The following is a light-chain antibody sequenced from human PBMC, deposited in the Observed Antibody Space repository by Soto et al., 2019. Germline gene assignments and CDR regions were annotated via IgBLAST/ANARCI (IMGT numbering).Light chain of an antibody. V-gene: IGLV1-40*01. J-gene: IGLJ1*01. CDR2: GNG. Sequence: QSVLTQPPSVSGAPGQRVTISCSGTSSSIGAGYEVHWYHQLPGTAPKLVVSGNGNRPSGVPDRLSASKSGTSPSLAITGLQAEDEGHYYCQSYDKRLTAYVFGTGSKGTVL. CDR1: SSSIGAGYE. CDR3: QSYDKRLTAYV.